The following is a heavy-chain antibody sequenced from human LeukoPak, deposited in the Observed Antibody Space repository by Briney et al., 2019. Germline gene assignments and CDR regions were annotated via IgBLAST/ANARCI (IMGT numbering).Heavy chain of an antibody. CDR2: ISSSGSTI. V-gene: IGHV3-48*03. D-gene: IGHD6-19*01. Sequence: PGGSLRLSCAASGFTFSSYEMNLVRQAPGKGLEWVSYISSSGSTIYYADSVKGRFTISRDNAKNSLYLQMNSLRAEDTAVYYCASDVGSGFIDYWGQGTLVTVSS. CDR1: GFTFSSYE. CDR3: ASDVGSGFIDY. J-gene: IGHJ4*02.